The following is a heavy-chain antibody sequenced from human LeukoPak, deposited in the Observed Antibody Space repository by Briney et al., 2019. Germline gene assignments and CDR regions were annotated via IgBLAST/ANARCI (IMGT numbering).Heavy chain of an antibody. CDR2: INPKSGGT. J-gene: IGHJ6*02. V-gene: IGHV1-2*02. D-gene: IGHD5-18*01. CDR1: GYTFTDYY. Sequence: KPGASVKVSCKASGYTFTDYYIHWVRQAPGQGLEWMGWINPKSGGTKHVVNFQGRVTMTRDTSISTAYMELSRLRSDDTAVYYCAMVDTAMVRMFYYYGMDVWGQGTTVTVSS. CDR3: AMVDTAMVRMFYYYGMDV.